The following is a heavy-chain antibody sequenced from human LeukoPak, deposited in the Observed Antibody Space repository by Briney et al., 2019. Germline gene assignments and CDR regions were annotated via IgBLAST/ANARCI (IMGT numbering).Heavy chain of an antibody. D-gene: IGHD3-10*01. V-gene: IGHV4-34*01. J-gene: IGHJ5*02. CDR2: INHSGST. CDR3: ARAWHGSGSYKGDLNWFDP. CDR1: GGSFSGYY. Sequence: SETLSLTCAVYGGSFSGYYWSWLRQPPGKGLEWIGEINHSGSTNYNPSLKSRVTISVDTSKNQFSLELSSVTAADTAVYYCARAWHGSGSYKGDLNWFDPWGQGTLVTVSS.